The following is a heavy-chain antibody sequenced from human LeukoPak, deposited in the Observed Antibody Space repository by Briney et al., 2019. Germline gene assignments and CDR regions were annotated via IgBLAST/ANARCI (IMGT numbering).Heavy chain of an antibody. CDR2: ISSSGGTI. CDR3: ARVDYGWYFDL. CDR1: GFTFSSYE. J-gene: IGHJ2*01. D-gene: IGHD4/OR15-4a*01. V-gene: IGHV3-48*03. Sequence: PGRSLRLSCAASGFTFSSYEINWVRQAPGKGLEWVSYISSSGGTIYYADSVKGRFIISRDNAKNSLYLQMNSLRAEDTAVYYCARVDYGWYFDLWGRGTLVTVSS.